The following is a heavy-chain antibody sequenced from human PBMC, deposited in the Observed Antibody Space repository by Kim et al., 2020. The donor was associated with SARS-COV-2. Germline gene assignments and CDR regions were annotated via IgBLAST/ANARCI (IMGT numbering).Heavy chain of an antibody. CDR3: ARPSGGYVLDAY. J-gene: IGHJ4*02. V-gene: IGHV3-66*04. Sequence: YYAVSVEGRFTISRADSKNTLYFQMNSLRAEDTAVYYCARPSGGYVLDAYWGLGTLVTVSS. D-gene: IGHD3-22*01.